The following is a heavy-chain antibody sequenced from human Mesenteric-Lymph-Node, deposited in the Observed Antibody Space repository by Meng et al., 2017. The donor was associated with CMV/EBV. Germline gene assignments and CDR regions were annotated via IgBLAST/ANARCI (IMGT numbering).Heavy chain of an antibody. CDR2: IYSGGSK. Sequence: SGFTVSNYYMSWVRQAPGKGLEWVSSIYSGGSKYYADSVKGRFIISRDNSENTLYLQMNSLRVEDTAVYYCARDSPMVQAYYHGMDVWGLGTTVTVSS. CDR1: GFTVSNYY. V-gene: IGHV3-53*01. CDR3: ARDSPMVQAYYHGMDV. J-gene: IGHJ6*02. D-gene: IGHD3-10*01.